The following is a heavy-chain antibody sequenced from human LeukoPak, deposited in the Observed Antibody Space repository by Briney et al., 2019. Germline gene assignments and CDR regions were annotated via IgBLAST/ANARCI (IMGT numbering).Heavy chain of an antibody. CDR1: GFTFRNYG. CDR3: AKDGVAVAGRDWYNWPVP. D-gene: IGHD6-19*01. CDR2: IRYNGHEK. Sequence: GGSLRLSCAASGFTFRNYGMHWVRQAPGKGLEWVAFIRYNGHEKYYGDSVKGRFTISRDNSQNTLYLQMNSLRAEDTAVYFCAKDGVAVAGRDWYNWPVPWGQGTRVTVFS. J-gene: IGHJ5*02. V-gene: IGHV3-30*02.